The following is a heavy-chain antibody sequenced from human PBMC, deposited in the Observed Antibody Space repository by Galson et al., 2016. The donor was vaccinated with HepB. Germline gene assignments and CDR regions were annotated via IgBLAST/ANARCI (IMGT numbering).Heavy chain of an antibody. CDR3: AKDPRRILGGTVVGDYYNYYMDV. Sequence: SLRLSCAASSGFPFSSYGLHWVRQAPGNALEWVAVISYVGTNIFYADSLKCRFNISRDNYKNTLYLQMNSLRREDTAVYYCAKDPRRILGGTVVGDYYNYYMDVWGKGTTVIVSS. CDR1: GFPFSSYG. D-gene: IGHD1-26*01. V-gene: IGHV3-30*18. J-gene: IGHJ6*03. CDR2: ISYVGTNI.